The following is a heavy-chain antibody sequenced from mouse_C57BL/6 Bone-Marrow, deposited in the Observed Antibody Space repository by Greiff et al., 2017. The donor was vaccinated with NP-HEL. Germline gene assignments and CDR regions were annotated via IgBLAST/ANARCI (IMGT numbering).Heavy chain of an antibody. J-gene: IGHJ2*01. V-gene: IGHV1-69*01. Sequence: VQLQQPGAELVMPGASVKLSCKASGYTFTSYWMHWVKQRPGQGLEWIGEIDPSDSYTNYNQKFKGKSTLTVDKSSSTAYMQLSSLTSEDSAVYYCARKNYERGYYFDYWGQGTTLTVSS. CDR1: GYTFTSYW. CDR2: IDPSDSYT. CDR3: ARKNYERGYYFDY. D-gene: IGHD1-1*01.